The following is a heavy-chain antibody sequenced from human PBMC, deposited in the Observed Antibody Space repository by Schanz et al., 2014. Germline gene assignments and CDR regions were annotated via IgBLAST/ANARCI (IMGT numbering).Heavy chain of an antibody. Sequence: VQLVESGGGLAQPGGSLRLSCAASGITFSDYYMSWIRQAPGKGLEWVSYISNSGTTIYYADSVKGRFTISRDNSRKTLYLQMNSLRAEDTALYYCAKDRQTTVNRVGYYYGMDVWGQGTTVTVSS. D-gene: IGHD4-4*01. J-gene: IGHJ6*02. CDR1: GITFSDYY. V-gene: IGHV3-11*01. CDR2: ISNSGTTI. CDR3: AKDRQTTVNRVGYYYGMDV.